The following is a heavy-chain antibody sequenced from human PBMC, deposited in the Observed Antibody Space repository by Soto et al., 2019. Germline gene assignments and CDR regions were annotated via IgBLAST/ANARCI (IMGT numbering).Heavy chain of an antibody. D-gene: IGHD5-18*01. Sequence: GGSLRLSCAASGFTFSSYWMSWVRQAPGKGLEWVANIKQDGSEKYYVDSVKGRFTISRDNAKNSLYLQMNSLRAEDTAVYYCARDSPNQYNYFDYWGQGTLVTVSS. V-gene: IGHV3-7*01. J-gene: IGHJ4*02. CDR1: GFTFSSYW. CDR2: IKQDGSEK. CDR3: ARDSPNQYNYFDY.